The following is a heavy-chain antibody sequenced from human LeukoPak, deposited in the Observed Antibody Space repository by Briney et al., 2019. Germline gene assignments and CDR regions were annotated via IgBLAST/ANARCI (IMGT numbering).Heavy chain of an antibody. CDR1: GFTFSSYS. D-gene: IGHD1-14*01. J-gene: IGHJ4*02. CDR2: ISSSSYI. Sequence: PGGSLRLSCAASGFTFSSYSMNWVRQAPGKGLEWVSSISSSSYIYYADSVKGRFTISRDNAKNSLYLQMNSLRAEDTAVYYCARVPEPETYFDYWGQGTLVTVSS. CDR3: ARVPEPETYFDY. V-gene: IGHV3-21*01.